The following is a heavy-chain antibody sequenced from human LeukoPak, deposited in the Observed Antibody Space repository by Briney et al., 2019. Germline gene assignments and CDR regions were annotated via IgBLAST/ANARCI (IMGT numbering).Heavy chain of an antibody. J-gene: IGHJ5*02. D-gene: IGHD2-2*01. CDR2: FDPEDGET. Sequence: ASVKVSCKVSGYTRTELSMHWVRQAPGKGREWMGGFDPEDGETIYAQKFQGRVTMTEDTSTDTAYMELSSLRSEDTAVYYCATVLTRTILVVPAAILPRFDPWGQGTLVTVSS. CDR3: ATVLTRTILVVPAAILPRFDP. V-gene: IGHV1-24*01. CDR1: GYTRTELS.